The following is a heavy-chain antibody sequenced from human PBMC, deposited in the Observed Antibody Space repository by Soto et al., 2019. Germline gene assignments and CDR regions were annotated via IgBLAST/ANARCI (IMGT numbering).Heavy chain of an antibody. CDR3: ARATSYTSSWPSNWFDP. CDR1: GFSLSTSEMS. J-gene: IGHJ5*02. V-gene: IGHV2-70*01. CDR2: IDGDDDK. D-gene: IGHD6-13*01. Sequence: SGPTLVNPTQTLTLTCTFSGFSLSTSEMSVSWIRQPPGKALEWLALIDGDDDKYYSTSLKTRLTISKDTSKNQVVLTMTNMDPVDTATYYCARATSYTSSWPSNWFDPWGQGTLVTVSS.